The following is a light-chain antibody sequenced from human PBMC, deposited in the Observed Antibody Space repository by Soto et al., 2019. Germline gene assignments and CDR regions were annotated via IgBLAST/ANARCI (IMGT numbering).Light chain of an antibody. CDR1: QTISSN. J-gene: IGKJ1*01. V-gene: IGKV3D-15*01. CDR2: GAS. Sequence: EVVMTQSPATLSVSPGERATLSCRANQTISSNLAWYQQKPGQAPRLLIYGASTRATDVPDRFSGSGSGTAFTLTISSLQSEDFAVYYGQQYNNWPLWTFGQGTKVDIK. CDR3: QQYNNWPLWT.